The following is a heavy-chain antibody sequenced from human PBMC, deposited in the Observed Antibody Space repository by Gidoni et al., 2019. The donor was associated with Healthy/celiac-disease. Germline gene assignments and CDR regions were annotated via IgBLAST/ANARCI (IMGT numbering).Heavy chain of an antibody. CDR2: IRGSGGST. D-gene: IGHD2-15*01. V-gene: IGHV3-23*01. CDR1: RFTFSSYA. Sequence: EVQLLESGGGLVQPGGSLRLSCSASRFTFSSYAMSWVRQAPGKGLEWVADIRGSGGSTYYADSVKGRFTISRDNSKNTLYLQMNSLRAEDTAVYYCAKEDIVVVVAATSFDYWGQGTLVTVSS. CDR3: AKEDIVVVVAATSFDY. J-gene: IGHJ4*02.